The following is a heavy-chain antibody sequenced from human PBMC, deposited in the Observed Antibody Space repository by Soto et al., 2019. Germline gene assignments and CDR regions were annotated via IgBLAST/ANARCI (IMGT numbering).Heavy chain of an antibody. J-gene: IGHJ5*02. CDR3: ARASTSTVFDP. V-gene: IGHV4-31*03. CDR2: IYYSGST. D-gene: IGHD2-2*01. Sequence: QVQLQESGPGLVKPSQTLSLTCTVSGGSISSGGYYWSWIRQHPGKGLEWIGYIYYSGSTYYNPSLKSRGTISVDTSENHFSLKLSSVTAADTAVYYCARASTSTVFDPWGQGTLLTVSS. CDR1: GGSISSGGYY.